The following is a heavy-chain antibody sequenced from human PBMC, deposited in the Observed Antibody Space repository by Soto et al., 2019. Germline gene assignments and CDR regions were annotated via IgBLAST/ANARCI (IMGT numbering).Heavy chain of an antibody. CDR3: AKLLSIFSCDI. CDR1: GFTFSSYG. V-gene: IGHV3-30*18. Sequence: QVQLVESGGGVVQPGRSLRLSCAASGFTFSSYGMHWVRQAPGKGLGWVAVISYDGSNKYYADSVKGRFTISRDNSKNKLYLQMNSLRAEDTAVYYCAKLLSIFSCDIWGQGTMVTVSS. CDR2: ISYDGSNK. D-gene: IGHD3-9*01. J-gene: IGHJ3*02.